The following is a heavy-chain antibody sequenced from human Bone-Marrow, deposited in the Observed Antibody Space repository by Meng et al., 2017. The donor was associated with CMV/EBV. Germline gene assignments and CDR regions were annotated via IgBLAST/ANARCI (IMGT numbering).Heavy chain of an antibody. Sequence: GESLKISCAASGFTFSSYSMNWVRQAPGKGLEWVSSISSSGSTIYYADSVKGRFTISRDNAKNSLYLQMNSLRAEDTAVYYCAKNGLYDFWSGYYTGYYYGMDVWGQGTTVTVSS. V-gene: IGHV3-48*04. CDR1: GFTFSSYS. J-gene: IGHJ6*02. D-gene: IGHD3-3*01. CDR3: AKNGLYDFWSGYYTGYYYGMDV. CDR2: ISSSGSTI.